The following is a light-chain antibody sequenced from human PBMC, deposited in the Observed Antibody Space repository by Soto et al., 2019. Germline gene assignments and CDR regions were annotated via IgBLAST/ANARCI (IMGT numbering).Light chain of an antibody. CDR2: EVN. CDR3: SSFASTHTYV. J-gene: IGLJ1*01. V-gene: IGLV2-14*01. Sequence: QSVPTQPASVSGSPGQSITISCTGTSSDVAFYNHVSWYQQHPGKAPKLLIYEVNNRPSGVSHRFSGSKSGNTASLTISGLQAEDEADYYCSSFASTHTYVFGTGTKLTVL. CDR1: SSDVAFYNH.